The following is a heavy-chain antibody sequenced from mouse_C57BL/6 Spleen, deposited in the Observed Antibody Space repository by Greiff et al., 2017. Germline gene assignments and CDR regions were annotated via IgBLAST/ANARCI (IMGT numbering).Heavy chain of an antibody. CDR1: GYTFTSYW. D-gene: IGHD2-1*01. CDR3: ARWTTRDYAMDY. J-gene: IGHJ4*01. Sequence: VQLQQPGAELVMPGASVKLSCKASGYTFTSYWMHWVKQRPGQGLEWIGEIDPSDSYTNYNQKFKGKSTLTVDKSSSTAYMQLSSLTSEDSAVYYCARWTTRDYAMDYWGQGTSVTVS. CDR2: IDPSDSYT. V-gene: IGHV1-69*01.